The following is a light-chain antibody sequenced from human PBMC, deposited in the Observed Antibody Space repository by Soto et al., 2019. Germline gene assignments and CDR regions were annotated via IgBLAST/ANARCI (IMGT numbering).Light chain of an antibody. V-gene: IGKV1-8*01. CDR3: QQYYSYPLT. Sequence: AIRMTQSPSSLSASTGDRVTITCRASQGISSYLAWYQQKPGKAPKLLIYAASTLQSGVPSRFSGSGSGTDFTLTISCLQSKDFATYYCQQYYSYPLTFGGGTKVDIK. CDR2: AAS. J-gene: IGKJ4*01. CDR1: QGISSY.